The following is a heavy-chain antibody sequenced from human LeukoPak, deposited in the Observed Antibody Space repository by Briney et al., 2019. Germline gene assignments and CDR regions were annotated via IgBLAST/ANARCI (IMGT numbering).Heavy chain of an antibody. CDR2: IRSNAYWGTL. Sequence: GGSLRLSCGPSGFTFDAFSMGWVRQAPGKGLEWVGFIRSNAYWGTLEYAASVRGRFTISRDDSKNIAYLQMNSLKTEDTAVYYCTRDCSGGNCSEEMDFWGQGTLVTVSS. CDR1: GFTFDAFS. V-gene: IGHV3-49*04. CDR3: TRDCSGGNCSEEMDF. J-gene: IGHJ4*02. D-gene: IGHD2-21*01.